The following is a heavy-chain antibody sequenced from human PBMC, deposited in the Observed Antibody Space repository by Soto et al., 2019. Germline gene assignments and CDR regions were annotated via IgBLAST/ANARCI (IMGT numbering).Heavy chain of an antibody. CDR2: ISSSSSTI. D-gene: IGHD3-3*01. V-gene: IGHV3-48*02. Sequence: EVQVVESGGGLVQPGGSLRLSCAASGFTFSSNRMNWVRQAPGKGLEWISYISSSSSTIYADSVKGRFTISRDNAKNSLYLQMNSLRDDDTAVYYCARVIWSGHLTSDLWGQGTLVTVSS. CDR1: GFTFSSNR. CDR3: ARVIWSGHLTSDL. J-gene: IGHJ5*02.